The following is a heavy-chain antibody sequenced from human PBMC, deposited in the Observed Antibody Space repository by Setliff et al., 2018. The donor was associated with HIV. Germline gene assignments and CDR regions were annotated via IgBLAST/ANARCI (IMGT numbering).Heavy chain of an antibody. J-gene: IGHJ5*02. CDR3: ANLWEMGA. Sequence: SGGSLRLSCAASGFIFSNHWMDWVRQAPGKGLEWVATIKQDGSEIFYVDSVKGRFTISRDNARASLYLEMRSLRAEDTAVYLCANLWEMGAWGQGALVTVSS. CDR1: GFIFSNHW. V-gene: IGHV3-7*03. CDR2: IKQDGSEI. D-gene: IGHD1-26*01.